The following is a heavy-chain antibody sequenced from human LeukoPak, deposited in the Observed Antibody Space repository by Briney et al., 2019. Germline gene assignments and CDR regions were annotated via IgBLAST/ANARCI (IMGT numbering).Heavy chain of an antibody. D-gene: IGHD2-15*01. J-gene: IGHJ4*02. V-gene: IGHV3-23*01. CDR3: AKGRGYCTGGSCYSDY. CDR2: ISGSDYA. Sequence: GGSLRLSCAASGFTFSNYAMGWVRQAPGKGLEWVSGISGSDYAYYTDSVKGRFTISRDNSKNTLYLQMNSLRVEDTAIYYCAKGRGYCTGGSCYSDYWGQGTLVTVSS. CDR1: GFTFSNYA.